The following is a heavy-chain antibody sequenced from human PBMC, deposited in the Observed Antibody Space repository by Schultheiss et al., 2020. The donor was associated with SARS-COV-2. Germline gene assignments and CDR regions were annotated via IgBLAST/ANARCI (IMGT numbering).Heavy chain of an antibody. Sequence: ASVKVSCKASGYTFTGYYMHWVRQAPGQGLEWMGWINPNSGGTNYAQKFQGRVTMTRDTSNSTAYMELSRLRSDDPAVYYCAKVGPIAVAAVDYWTEGGLITVSS. CDR3: AKVGPIAVAAVDY. CDR1: GYTFTGYY. V-gene: IGHV1-2*02. CDR2: INPNSGGT. D-gene: IGHD6-19*01. J-gene: IGHJ4*02.